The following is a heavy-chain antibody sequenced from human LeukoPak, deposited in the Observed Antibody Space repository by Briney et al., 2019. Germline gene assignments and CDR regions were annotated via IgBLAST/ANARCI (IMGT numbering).Heavy chain of an antibody. CDR2: INPSGGST. D-gene: IGHD7-27*01. CDR1: GYTFTSYY. CDR3: GLGKGYWFDP. J-gene: IGHJ5*02. Sequence: ASVKVSCKASGYTFTSYYMHWVRQAPGQGLEWMGIINPSGGSTSYAQKFQGRVTMTRDTSISTAYMELSRLRSDDTAVYYCGLGKGYWFDPWGQGTLVTVSS. V-gene: IGHV1-46*01.